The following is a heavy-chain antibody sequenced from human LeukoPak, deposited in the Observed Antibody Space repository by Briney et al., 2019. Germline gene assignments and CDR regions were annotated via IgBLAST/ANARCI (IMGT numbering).Heavy chain of an antibody. Sequence: GGSLRLSCSASGFSLRNYAMSWVRQAPGKGLEWVSAINADGSSTYYADSVKGRSTISKDKSNNMLYLQMNNLRADDRAVYYCVKGSSDGRPYYFDHWGQGVLVTVSS. CDR1: GFSLRNYA. CDR2: INADGSST. D-gene: IGHD5-24*01. CDR3: VKGSSDGRPYYFDH. J-gene: IGHJ4*02. V-gene: IGHV3-23*01.